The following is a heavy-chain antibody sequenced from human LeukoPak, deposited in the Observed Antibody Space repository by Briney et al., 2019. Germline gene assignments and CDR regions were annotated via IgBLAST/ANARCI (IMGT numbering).Heavy chain of an antibody. V-gene: IGHV3-23*01. CDR3: ARENGYCSGSDCYSYFDS. D-gene: IGHD2-15*01. J-gene: IGHJ4*02. CDR2: ISGSGGST. Sequence: GGSLRLSCAASGFTFSGYAMSWVRQAPGKGLEWVSAISGSGGSTYYADSVKGRFTISRDNSKNTLYLQMNSLRAEDTAVYFCARENGYCSGSDCYSYFDSWGQGTLVTVSS. CDR1: GFTFSGYA.